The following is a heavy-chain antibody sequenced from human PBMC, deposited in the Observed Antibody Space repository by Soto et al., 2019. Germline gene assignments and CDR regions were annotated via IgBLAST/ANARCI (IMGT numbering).Heavy chain of an antibody. J-gene: IGHJ4*02. CDR2: IYPGDSHT. Sequence: GESLKISCKASGYSLTNYWIGWVRQMPGKGLEWMGIIYPGDSHTKYSPSFEGQVTISVDRSISTAYLQWSTLKASDTAMYYCARVQVYVTGTPGRFDFWGQGTLVTVSS. V-gene: IGHV5-51*01. CDR1: GYSLTNYW. CDR3: ARVQVYVTGTPGRFDF. D-gene: IGHD1-7*01.